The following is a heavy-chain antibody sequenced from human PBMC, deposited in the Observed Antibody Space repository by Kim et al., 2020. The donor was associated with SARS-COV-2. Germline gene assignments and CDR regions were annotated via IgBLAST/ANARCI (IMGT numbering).Heavy chain of an antibody. V-gene: IGHV4-39*01. Sequence: YSPTRKGRCTMSVETSKNQFSLKLSSVTAADTAVYYCARASVTTYWFDPWGQGTLVTVSA. D-gene: IGHD4-17*01. CDR3: ARASVTTYWFDP. J-gene: IGHJ5*02.